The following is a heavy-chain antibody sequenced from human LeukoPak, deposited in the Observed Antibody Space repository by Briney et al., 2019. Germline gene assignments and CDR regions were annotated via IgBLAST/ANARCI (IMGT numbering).Heavy chain of an antibody. CDR1: GYTFTSYY. Sequence: GASVKVSCKASGYTFTSYYMHWVRQAAGQGLEWMGIINPSGGSTSYAQKFQGRVTMTRDTSTSTVYMELSSLRSEDTAVYYCARGFFAYCGGDCYRHFDYWGQGTLVTVSS. V-gene: IGHV1-46*01. D-gene: IGHD2-21*01. CDR3: ARGFFAYCGGDCYRHFDY. CDR2: INPSGGST. J-gene: IGHJ4*02.